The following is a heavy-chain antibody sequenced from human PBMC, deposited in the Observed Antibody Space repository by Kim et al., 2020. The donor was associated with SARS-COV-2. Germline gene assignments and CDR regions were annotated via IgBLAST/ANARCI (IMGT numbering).Heavy chain of an antibody. V-gene: IGHV3-23*01. D-gene: IGHD6-13*01. CDR3: AKNGYSSSWYATQDY. CDR2: ISGSGGST. Sequence: GSLRLSCAASGFTFSSYAMSWVRQAPGKGLEWVSAISGSGGSTYYADSVKGRFTISRDNSKNTLYLQMNSLRAEDTAVYYCAKNGYSSSWYATQDYWGQGTLVTVSS. CDR1: GFTFSSYA. J-gene: IGHJ4*02.